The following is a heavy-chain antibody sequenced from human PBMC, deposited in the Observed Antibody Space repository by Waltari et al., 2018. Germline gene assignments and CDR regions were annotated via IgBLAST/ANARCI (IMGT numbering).Heavy chain of an antibody. CDR3: ARGNTASLDY. CDR1: GFTVTNYY. Sequence: HLVESGGGLIQPGGSLRLSCAASGFTVTNYYMSWVRQAPGRGLECVSVIDSAVTTYYADSVKGRFTIYRDTFRNTLYLQMDNLRPDDTAVYYCARGNTASLDYWGQGTLVTVSS. D-gene: IGHD2-21*02. CDR2: IDSAVTT. V-gene: IGHV3-53*01. J-gene: IGHJ4*02.